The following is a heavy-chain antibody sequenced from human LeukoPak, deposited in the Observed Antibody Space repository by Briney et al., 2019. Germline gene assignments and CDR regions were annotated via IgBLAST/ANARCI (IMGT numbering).Heavy chain of an antibody. CDR3: ARDLLGF. J-gene: IGHJ6*02. CDR2: INWNGDNT. Sequence: GRSLRLSCAAAGFSFDDYAMHWVRLPPGRGLEWVSGINWNGDNTYYAGSVKGRFTISRDSAKNSLYLQMNNLRPEDTALYYCARDLLGFWGQGTTVIVSS. D-gene: IGHD3-16*01. V-gene: IGHV3-9*01. CDR1: GFSFDDYA.